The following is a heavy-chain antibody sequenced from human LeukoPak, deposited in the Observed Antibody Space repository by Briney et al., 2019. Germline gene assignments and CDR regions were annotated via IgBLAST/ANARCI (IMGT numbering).Heavy chain of an antibody. CDR1: GFIFSIYA. V-gene: IGHV3-23*01. CDR2: ITCSGLST. J-gene: IGHJ2*01. Sequence: GGSLRVSCAASGFIFSIYAMALVRHPPGEGREGVSAITCSGLSTYYEDSVKGRFPISRDNSQNTLFLQMNSLRAEDTAVYYCAKGGRYSCFDLWGRGTLVTVSS. CDR3: AKGGRYSCFDL. D-gene: IGHD3-10*01.